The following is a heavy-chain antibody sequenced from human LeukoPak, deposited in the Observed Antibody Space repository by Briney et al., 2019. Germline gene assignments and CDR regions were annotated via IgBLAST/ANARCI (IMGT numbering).Heavy chain of an antibody. CDR3: AKDLRGVPYYFDY. Sequence: PGGSLRLSCEGSALIFSGHWMNWVRQTPGKGLEWVASIKEDGSERQYVDSVKGRFTISRDNSKNTLYLQMNSLRAGDTAVYYCAKDLRGVPYYFDYWGQGTLVTVSS. J-gene: IGHJ4*02. CDR1: ALIFSGHW. D-gene: IGHD3-10*01. CDR2: IKEDGSER. V-gene: IGHV3-7*03.